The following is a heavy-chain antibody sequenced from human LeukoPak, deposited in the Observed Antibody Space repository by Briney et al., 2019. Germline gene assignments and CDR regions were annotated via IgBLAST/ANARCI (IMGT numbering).Heavy chain of an antibody. CDR2: IRSSSGTI. D-gene: IGHD2-21*02. J-gene: IGHJ4*02. Sequence: PGGSLRLSCAASGFTFSSYSMNWVRQAPGKGLEWVSNIRSSSGTIYYADSVKGRFTISRDNAKNSLYLQMNSLRDEDTAVYYCARGAYCCGDCFFFDYWGEGALVTVSS. CDR3: ARGAYCCGDCFFFDY. V-gene: IGHV3-48*02. CDR1: GFTFSSYS.